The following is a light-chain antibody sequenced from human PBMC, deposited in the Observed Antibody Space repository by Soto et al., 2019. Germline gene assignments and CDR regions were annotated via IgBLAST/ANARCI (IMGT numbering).Light chain of an antibody. CDR2: DVT. J-gene: IGLJ3*02. Sequence: QSVLTQPRSVSGSPGQSVAISCTGINSDFGGFAFVSWYQQHPGKAPKLIISDVTKRPSGVPDRFSGSKSGDTAFLTISGLRAEDEADYYCCSYSATYSVFGGGTKVTVL. CDR1: NSDFGGFAF. CDR3: CSYSATYSV. V-gene: IGLV2-11*01.